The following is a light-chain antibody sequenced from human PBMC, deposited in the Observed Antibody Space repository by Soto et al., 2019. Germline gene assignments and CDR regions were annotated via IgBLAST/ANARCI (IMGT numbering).Light chain of an antibody. Sequence: DIVMTQSPLSLPVTPGGPASISCRSSQSLLHSNGYNYLDWYLQKPGQSPHLLIYLASSRASGVPDRFSGSGSGTDFTLKISRVEAEDVGVYYCMQALQTPQLTFGGGTKVDIK. CDR3: MQALQTPQLT. CDR2: LAS. V-gene: IGKV2-28*01. CDR1: QSLLHSNGYNY. J-gene: IGKJ4*01.